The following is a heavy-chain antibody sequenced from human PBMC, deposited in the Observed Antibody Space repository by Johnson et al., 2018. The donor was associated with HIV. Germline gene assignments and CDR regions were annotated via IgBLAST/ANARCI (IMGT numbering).Heavy chain of an antibody. D-gene: IGHD2-15*01. J-gene: IGHJ3*02. V-gene: IGHV3-74*01. CDR1: GSTFSSYW. Sequence: VQLVESGGGLVQPGGSLRLSCAASGSTFSSYWMHWVRQAPGKGLVWVSRINSDGSSTSYADSVQGRFTISRDNAKNTLYLQMNSLRAEDTAVYYCAREKVVAATYDAFDIWGQGTMVTVSS. CDR3: AREKVVAATYDAFDI. CDR2: INSDGSST.